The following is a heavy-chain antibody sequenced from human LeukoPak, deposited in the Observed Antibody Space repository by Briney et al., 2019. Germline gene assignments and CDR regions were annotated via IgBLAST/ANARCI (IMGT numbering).Heavy chain of an antibody. CDR2: IYPGDSDT. V-gene: IGHV5-51*01. Sequence: GGSLQISCQGSGCSFTSYWIGWVRPLPGKGLEWMGIIYPGDSDTRYSPSFQGQVTISADKSVSTAYLQWSSLKASDTAMYYCARLQARVWFGELFPDAFDIWGQGTMVTVSS. CDR1: GCSFTSYW. D-gene: IGHD3-10*01. CDR3: ARLQARVWFGELFPDAFDI. J-gene: IGHJ3*02.